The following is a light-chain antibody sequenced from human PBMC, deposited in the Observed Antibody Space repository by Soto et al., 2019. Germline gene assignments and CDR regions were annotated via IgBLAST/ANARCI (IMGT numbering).Light chain of an antibody. CDR2: EVS. J-gene: IGLJ2*01. Sequence: QSALTQPASVSGSPGQSITISCTGTSSDVGGYNYVSWYQQHPGKAPKLMIYEVSNRPSGVSNRFFGSKSGNTASLTISGLQAEDEADYYCSSYTSSSTLDVVFGGGTKVTVL. V-gene: IGLV2-14*01. CDR3: SSYTSSSTLDVV. CDR1: SSDVGGYNY.